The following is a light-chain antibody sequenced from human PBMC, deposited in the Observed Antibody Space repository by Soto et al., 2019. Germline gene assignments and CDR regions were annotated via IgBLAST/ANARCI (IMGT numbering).Light chain of an antibody. J-gene: IGLJ1*01. V-gene: IGLV2-14*03. CDR2: EVS. Sequence: QSALAQPASVSGSPGQSITISCTGTSSDVGAYDFVSWYQQHPDKAPKLMIYEVSNRPSGVSYRFSGSKSVTTATLTISGLQAEDEAYYYCSSYATNSTRVFGTGTKVAVL. CDR1: SSDVGAYDF. CDR3: SSYATNSTRV.